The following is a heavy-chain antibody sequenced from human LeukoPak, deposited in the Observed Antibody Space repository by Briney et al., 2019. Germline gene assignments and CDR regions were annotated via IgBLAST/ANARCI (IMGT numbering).Heavy chain of an antibody. CDR2: ISGRGDST. J-gene: IGHJ4*02. D-gene: IGHD4-17*01. CDR3: AKDADDYGDSYFDY. Sequence: GGSLRLSCAASGFTFSSYAMSWVRQAPGKGLEWVSGISGRGDSTYYADSVKGRFTISRDNSKNTLYLQMKSLRGEDTAVYYCAKDADDYGDSYFDYWGQGTLVTVSS. CDR1: GFTFSSYA. V-gene: IGHV3-23*01.